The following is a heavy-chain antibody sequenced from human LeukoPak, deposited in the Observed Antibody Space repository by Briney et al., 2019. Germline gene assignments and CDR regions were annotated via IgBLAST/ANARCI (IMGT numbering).Heavy chain of an antibody. CDR1: GFTFSSYS. J-gene: IGHJ4*02. CDR2: ISSSSRYI. D-gene: IGHD2-2*01. CDR3: ARVFLGGYCSSTSCYGEGFDY. V-gene: IGHV3-21*01. Sequence: PGGSLRLSCAASGFTFSSYSMNWVRQAPGKGLEWVSSISSSSRYIYYADPVKGRFTISRDNAKNSLYLQMNSLRAEDTAVYYCARVFLGGYCSSTSCYGEGFDYWGQGTLVTVSS.